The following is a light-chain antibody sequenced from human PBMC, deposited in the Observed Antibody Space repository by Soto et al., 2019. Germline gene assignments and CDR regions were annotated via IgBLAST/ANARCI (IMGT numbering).Light chain of an antibody. Sequence: QSVLTQPPSASGTPGQRVTISCSGSSSNIGSNSVNWYQQLQGTAPKLLIYSNDRRPSGVPDRFSGSKSGTSASLAISGLQSEDEADYSCAAWDDSINGYVFGTGTKLTVL. CDR3: AAWDDSINGYV. CDR1: SSNIGSNS. CDR2: SND. J-gene: IGLJ1*01. V-gene: IGLV1-44*01.